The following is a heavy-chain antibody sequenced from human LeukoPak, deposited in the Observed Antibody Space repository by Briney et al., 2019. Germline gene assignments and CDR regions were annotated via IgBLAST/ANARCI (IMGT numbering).Heavy chain of an antibody. D-gene: IGHD3-10*01. Sequence: GRSLRLSCAASGFTFSSYGMHWVRQAPGKGLEWVAVISYDGSNKYYADSVKGRFTISRDNSKNTLYLQMNSLRAESTAVYYCAKENALLWFGESMGYFDYWGQGTLVTVSS. V-gene: IGHV3-30*18. CDR1: GFTFSSYG. CDR3: AKENALLWFGESMGYFDY. CDR2: ISYDGSNK. J-gene: IGHJ4*02.